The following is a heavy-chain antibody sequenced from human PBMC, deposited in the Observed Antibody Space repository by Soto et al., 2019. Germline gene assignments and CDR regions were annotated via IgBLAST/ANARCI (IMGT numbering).Heavy chain of an antibody. D-gene: IGHD1-7*01. CDR1: GYTFTSYG. CDR2: ISAYNGNT. CDR3: ARVVPHPVTSIAWNYPHPLEYFDY. V-gene: IGHV1-18*01. J-gene: IGHJ4*01. Sequence: GASVKVSCKASGYTFTSYGISWVRQAPGQGLEWMGWISAYNGNTNYAQKLQGRVTMTTDTSTSTAYMELRSLRSDDTAVFYCARVVPHPVTSIAWNYPHPLEYFDYWG.